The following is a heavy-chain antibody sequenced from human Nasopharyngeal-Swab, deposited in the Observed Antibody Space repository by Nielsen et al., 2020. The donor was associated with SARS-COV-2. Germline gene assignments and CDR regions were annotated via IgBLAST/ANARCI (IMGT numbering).Heavy chain of an antibody. J-gene: IGHJ4*02. V-gene: IGHV3-53*01. Sequence: GESLKISCAASGFTFSSYSMSWVRQAPGKGLEWVAVIYSRGATHYTDSVRGRFTISRDNSRNALYLQMNSLRAEDTAVYYCAKDFFDDIVVVVAALGLGLGLDCWGQGTLVTVSS. CDR3: AKDFFDDIVVVVAALGLGLGLDC. D-gene: IGHD2-15*01. CDR2: IYSRGAT. CDR1: GFTFSSYS.